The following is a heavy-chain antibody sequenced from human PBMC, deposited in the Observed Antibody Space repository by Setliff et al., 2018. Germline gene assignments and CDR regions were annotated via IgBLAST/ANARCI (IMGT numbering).Heavy chain of an antibody. CDR2: TKNKANAGYM. D-gene: IGHD3-10*01. CDR3: VRAVVIRGSKPLDS. J-gene: IGHJ4*02. Sequence: GGSLRLSCAASGFTFSSYAMTWVRQAPGKGLERVSAISGRTKNKANAGYMEYAASVKDRFIISRDDSKNSLYLQMYSLKSDDTAVYYCVRAVVIRGSKPLDSWGQGTLVTVSS. CDR1: GFTFSSYA. V-gene: IGHV3-72*01.